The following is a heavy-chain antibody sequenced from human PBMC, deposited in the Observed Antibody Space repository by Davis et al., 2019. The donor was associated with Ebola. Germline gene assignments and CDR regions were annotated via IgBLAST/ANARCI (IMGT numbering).Heavy chain of an antibody. J-gene: IGHJ6*04. Sequence: GESLKISCAASGFTFSSYAMGWVRQAPGRGLEWVSVIYAGGTTGYADSVKGRFTISRDKSKNTVYLQMSSLRTEDTAVYFCARSPYYYYYAMDVWGKGTTVSVSS. CDR3: ARSPYYYYYAMDV. V-gene: IGHV3-53*01. CDR2: IYAGGTT. CDR1: GFTFSSYA.